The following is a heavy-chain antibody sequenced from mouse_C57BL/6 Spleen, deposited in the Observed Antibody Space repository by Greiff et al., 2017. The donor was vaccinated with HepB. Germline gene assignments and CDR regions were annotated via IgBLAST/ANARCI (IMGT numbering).Heavy chain of an antibody. CDR2: IGSGGSYT. D-gene: IGHD1-1*01. J-gene: IGHJ2*01. V-gene: IGHV5-6*01. CDR1: GFTFSSYG. Sequence: EVQRVESGGDLVKPGGSLKLSCAASGFTFSSYGMSWVRQTPDKRLEWVATIGSGGSYTYYPDSVKGRFTISRDNAKNTLYLQMSSLKSEDTAMYYCARPYYYGSSSYYFDYWGQGTTLTVSS. CDR3: ARPYYYGSSSYYFDY.